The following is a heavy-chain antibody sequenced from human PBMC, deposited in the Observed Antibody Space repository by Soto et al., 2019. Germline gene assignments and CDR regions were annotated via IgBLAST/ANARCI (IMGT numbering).Heavy chain of an antibody. CDR3: ARQTAYFGSGTYFDF. Sequence: QLQLQESGPRLVKPSETLSLTCTVSGGSISSSNYYWGLIRQPPGKGLEWIGSISYSGSTYYNSLLQGRVTISVDTSNRQFSLKLSSVTAADTAVYYCARQTAYFGSGTYFDFWGQGTLVTVSS. CDR2: ISYSGST. J-gene: IGHJ4*02. V-gene: IGHV4-39*01. D-gene: IGHD3-10*01. CDR1: GGSISSSNYY.